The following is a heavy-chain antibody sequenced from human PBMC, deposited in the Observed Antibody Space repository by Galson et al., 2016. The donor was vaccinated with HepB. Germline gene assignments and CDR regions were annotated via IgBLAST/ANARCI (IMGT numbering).Heavy chain of an antibody. CDR3: ASGSGSSLAF. Sequence: SVKVSCKASGYSFTTYPINWVRQAPGQGLEWMGWINTDTGSPAYAQGFTGRYVFSLDSSVSTAYLQIINLKTEDTAVYFCASGSGSSLAFWGQGRLVTVS. CDR1: GYSFTTYP. D-gene: IGHD3-10*01. CDR2: INTDTGSP. V-gene: IGHV7-4-1*02. J-gene: IGHJ4*02.